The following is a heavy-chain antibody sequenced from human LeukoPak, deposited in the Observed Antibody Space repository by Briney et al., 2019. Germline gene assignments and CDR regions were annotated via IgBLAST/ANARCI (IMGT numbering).Heavy chain of an antibody. D-gene: IGHD4-17*01. CDR2: INPNSGGT. CDR3: ARALDPYGDYGHGYFQH. V-gene: IGHV1-2*04. Sequence: ASVKVSCKASGYTFTGYYMHWVRQAPGQGLEWMGWINPNSGGTNYAQKFQGWVTMTRDTSISTAYMELSRLRSDDTAVYYCARALDPYGDYGHGYFQHWGQGTLVTVSS. J-gene: IGHJ1*01. CDR1: GYTFTGYY.